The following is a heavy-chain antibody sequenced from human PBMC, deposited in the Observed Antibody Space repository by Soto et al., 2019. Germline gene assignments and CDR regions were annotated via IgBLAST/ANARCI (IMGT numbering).Heavy chain of an antibody. CDR2: AYYSGST. CDR1: GKSVSTFY. CDR3: ARGTDYTQIASYHYGMDV. D-gene: IGHD4-4*01. Sequence: SETLSLTCTVSGKSVSTFYWGWIRQPPGKGLEWIGHAYYSGSTNYDPSLKSRVTISVDMSKNQVSLRLTSVTAADTAVYYCARGTDYTQIASYHYGMDVWGQGTSVTVSS. J-gene: IGHJ6*02. V-gene: IGHV4-59*02.